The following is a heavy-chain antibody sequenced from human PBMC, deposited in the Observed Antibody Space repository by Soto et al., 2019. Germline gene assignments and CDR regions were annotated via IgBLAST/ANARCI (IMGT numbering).Heavy chain of an antibody. D-gene: IGHD4-17*01. CDR2: ISSSSSDYT. CDR1: GFSFSDYT. V-gene: IGHV3-21*01. CDR3: SRFDYGDYFFDY. Sequence: KTGGSLRLSCAASGFSFSDYTMNWVRQAPGKGLEWVSAISSSSSDYTFYADSVRGRFTISRDNAKKSLYLQMNSLRAEDTAVYYCSRFDYGDYFFDYWGQGTLVTVSS. J-gene: IGHJ4*02.